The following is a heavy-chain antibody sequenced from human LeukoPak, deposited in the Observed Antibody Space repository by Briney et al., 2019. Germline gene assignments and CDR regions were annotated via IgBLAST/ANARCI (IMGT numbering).Heavy chain of an antibody. Sequence: ASVKVSCKASGGTFSSYAISWVRQAPGQGLEWMGGIIPIFGTANYAQKFEGRVTITTDESTSTAYMELSSLRSEDTAVYYCARQGTRIFAVVSGPADAFDIWGQGTMVTVSS. V-gene: IGHV1-69*05. CDR2: IIPIFGTA. D-gene: IGHD3-3*01. CDR1: GGTFSSYA. J-gene: IGHJ3*02. CDR3: ARQGTRIFAVVSGPADAFDI.